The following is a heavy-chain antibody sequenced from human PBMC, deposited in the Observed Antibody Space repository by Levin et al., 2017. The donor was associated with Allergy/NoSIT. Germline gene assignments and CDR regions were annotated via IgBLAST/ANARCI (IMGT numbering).Heavy chain of an antibody. CDR3: ARQAGSSGWYSHYYYYMDV. V-gene: IGHV4-39*01. CDR2: IYYSGST. D-gene: IGHD6-19*01. CDR1: GGSISSSSYY. J-gene: IGHJ6*03. Sequence: SQTLSLTCTVSGGSISSSSYYWGWIRQPPGKGLEWIGSIYYSGSTYYNPSLKSRVTISVDTSKNQFSLKLSSVTAADTAVYYCARQAGSSGWYSHYYYYMDVWGKGTTVTVSS.